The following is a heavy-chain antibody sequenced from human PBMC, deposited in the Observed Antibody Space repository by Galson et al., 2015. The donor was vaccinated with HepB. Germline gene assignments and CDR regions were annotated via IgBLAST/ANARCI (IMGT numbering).Heavy chain of an antibody. V-gene: IGHV1-8*01. D-gene: IGHD7-27*01. J-gene: IGHJ4*02. CDR3: ARSPRNWGFDY. CDR1: GYTFTSYD. Sequence: SVKVSCKASGYTFTSYDINWVRQATGQGPEWMGWMNTNNGNTGYAQKFQGRVAMTRDTSISTAYMELTGLRSEDTAVYDCARSPRNWGFDYWGRGTLVTVSS. CDR2: MNTNNGNT.